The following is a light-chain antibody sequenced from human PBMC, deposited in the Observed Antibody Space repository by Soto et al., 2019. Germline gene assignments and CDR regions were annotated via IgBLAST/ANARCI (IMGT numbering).Light chain of an antibody. CDR1: SSDIGSYKL. CDR3: CSYAGSDTWV. J-gene: IGLJ3*02. V-gene: IGLV2-23*01. CDR2: EAS. Sequence: QSALTQPASVSGSPGQSITISCTGTSSDIGSYKLVSWYQQHPGKAPQLMIYEASKRPSGVSSRFSGSKSGDTASLTISGLQPEDEADYYCCSYAGSDTWVFGGGTQLTVL.